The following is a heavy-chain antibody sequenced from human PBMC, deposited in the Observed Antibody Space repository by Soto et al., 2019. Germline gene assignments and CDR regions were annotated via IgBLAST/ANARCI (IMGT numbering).Heavy chain of an antibody. D-gene: IGHD6-19*01. CDR1: GFTFDDYG. CDR3: ARDMSSGWSRYYDY. V-gene: IGHV3-20*04. Sequence: AGGSLRLSCAASGFTFDDYGMSWVRQAPGKGLEWVSGINWNGGSTGYADSVKGRFTISRDNAKNSLYLQMNNLRAEDTALYYCARDMSSGWSRYYDYWGQGTLVTVSS. J-gene: IGHJ4*02. CDR2: INWNGGST.